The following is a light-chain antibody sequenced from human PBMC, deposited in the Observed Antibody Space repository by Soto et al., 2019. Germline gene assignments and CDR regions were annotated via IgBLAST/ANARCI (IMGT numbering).Light chain of an antibody. CDR3: QQRSNWPPYT. Sequence: EIVLTQSPATLSLSPGERAPLSCRASQSVSSYLAWYQQKPGQAPRLLIYDASNSATGIPARFSGSGSGTDFTLTIRSLEPEDFAVYYCQQRSNWPPYTFGQGTKLEIK. J-gene: IGKJ2*01. V-gene: IGKV3-11*01. CDR1: QSVSSY. CDR2: DAS.